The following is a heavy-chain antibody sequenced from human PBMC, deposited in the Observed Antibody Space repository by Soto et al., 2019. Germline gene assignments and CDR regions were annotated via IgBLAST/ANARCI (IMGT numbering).Heavy chain of an antibody. D-gene: IGHD6-13*01. J-gene: IGHJ5*02. CDR2: IYYSGST. CDR1: GGSISSYY. Sequence: SETLSLTCTVSGGSISSYYWNWLRQPPGKGLEWIGYIYYSGSTNYNPALKSRVTISIDTSKNQFSLKLSSVTAADTAVYYCARVKQQLVLQGFDPWGQGTLVTVS. V-gene: IGHV4-59*01. CDR3: ARVKQQLVLQGFDP.